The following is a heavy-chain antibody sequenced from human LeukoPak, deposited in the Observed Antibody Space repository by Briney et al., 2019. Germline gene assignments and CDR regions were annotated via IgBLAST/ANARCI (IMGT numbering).Heavy chain of an antibody. Sequence: SETLSLTCNVSGGSIRGYYWSWIRQPPGKGLEWIGYIYSSGSTNYNPSLKSRVTISVDTSKNQFSLKLSSVTAADTAVYYCARPFRYCSSTSCSYYFDYWGQGTLVTVSS. CDR1: GGSIRGYY. J-gene: IGHJ4*02. CDR2: IYSSGST. CDR3: ARPFRYCSSTSCSYYFDY. V-gene: IGHV4-59*08. D-gene: IGHD2-2*01.